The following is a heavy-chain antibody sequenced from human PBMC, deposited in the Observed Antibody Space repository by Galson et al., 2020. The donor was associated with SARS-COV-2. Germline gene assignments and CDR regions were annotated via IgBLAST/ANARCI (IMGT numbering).Heavy chain of an antibody. V-gene: IGHV3-30*04. D-gene: IGHD3-16*01. J-gene: IGHJ5*02. Sequence: GGSLRLSCTASGFTFSSYAMHWVRQAPGKGLEWVAVISYDGSNKYYADSVKGRFTIARDNSKNTLYLQMNSLRAEDTAVYYCAREGGGWFDPWGQGTLVTVSS. CDR3: AREGGGWFDP. CDR2: ISYDGSNK. CDR1: GFTFSSYA.